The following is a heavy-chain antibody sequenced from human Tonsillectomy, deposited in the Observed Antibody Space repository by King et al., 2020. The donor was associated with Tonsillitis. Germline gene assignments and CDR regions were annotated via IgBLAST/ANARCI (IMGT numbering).Heavy chain of an antibody. V-gene: IGHV4-38-2*02. CDR2: IYKSGRT. J-gene: IGHJ5*02. Sequence: VQLQESGPGLVKPSETLSLTCAVSGYSISSGYYWGWIRQPPGKGLEWIGSIYKSGRTYYNPSLQSGVTISVDTSKNQFSLKLSSVTAADTAVYYCAREGNNWFDPWGQGTLVTVSS. CDR1: GYSISSGYY. CDR3: AREGNNWFDP.